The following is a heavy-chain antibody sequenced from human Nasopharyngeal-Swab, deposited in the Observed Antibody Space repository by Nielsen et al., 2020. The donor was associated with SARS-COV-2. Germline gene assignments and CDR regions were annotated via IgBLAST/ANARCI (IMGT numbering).Heavy chain of an antibody. Sequence: ASVKASCKASGDTFTSYAMHCVRHAPGQRLEWMGWINAGNGNTKYSQKFQGRVTITRDTSATTAYMELSSLRSEDTAVYYCAFVSYDSSGYYYSYWGQGTLVTVSS. J-gene: IGHJ4*02. V-gene: IGHV1-3*01. CDR3: AFVSYDSSGYYYSY. CDR1: GDTFTSYA. CDR2: INAGNGNT. D-gene: IGHD3-22*01.